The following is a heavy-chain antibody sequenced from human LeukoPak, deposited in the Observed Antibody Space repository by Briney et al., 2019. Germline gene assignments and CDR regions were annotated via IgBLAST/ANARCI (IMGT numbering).Heavy chain of an antibody. J-gene: IGHJ4*02. CDR2: IIPILGVA. V-gene: IGHV1-69*04. D-gene: IGHD5-12*01. CDR3: ARDNSGYAPFDY. Sequence: GASVEVSCKASGDTFSTYAISWVRQAPGQGLEWMGRIIPILGVANYAQNFQGRVTITADKSTTTAYMELSSLRSEDTAVYYCARDNSGYAPFDYWGQGTLVTVSS. CDR1: GDTFSTYA.